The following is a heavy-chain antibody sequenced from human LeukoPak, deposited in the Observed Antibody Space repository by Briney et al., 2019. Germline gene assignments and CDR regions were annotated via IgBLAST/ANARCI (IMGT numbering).Heavy chain of an antibody. CDR3: ARRATTERGYSYGLDF. J-gene: IGHJ4*02. D-gene: IGHD5-18*01. V-gene: IGHV3-21*01. CDR2: ISTSHTYI. Sequence: PGGSLRLSCTPSGFTLSRYNLNWVGPARGKGMGWVSSISTSHTYIYHAYSLQGRFTISRDNAKNSLYLQMNRLTAEYTAVYYCARRATTERGYSYGLDFWGQGTLVTVSS. CDR1: GFTLSRYN.